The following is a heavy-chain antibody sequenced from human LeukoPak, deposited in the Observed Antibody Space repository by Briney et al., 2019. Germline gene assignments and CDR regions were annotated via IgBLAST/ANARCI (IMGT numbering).Heavy chain of an antibody. Sequence: SETLSLTCTVSGGSISDYYWSWIRQPPGKGLEHIGYIYYSGSTNYNPSLKSRVTISVDTSKNQFSLKLSSVTAADTAVYYCARVSWYSGYALDYWGQGTLVTVSS. V-gene: IGHV4-59*12. J-gene: IGHJ4*02. CDR1: GGSISDYY. D-gene: IGHD5-12*01. CDR2: IYYSGST. CDR3: ARVSWYSGYALDY.